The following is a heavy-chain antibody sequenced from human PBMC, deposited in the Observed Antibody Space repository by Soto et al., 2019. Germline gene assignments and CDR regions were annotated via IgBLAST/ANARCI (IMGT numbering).Heavy chain of an antibody. CDR1: GGSISSYY. CDR3: ARARGGYYDF. V-gene: IGHV4-59*01. D-gene: IGHD3-22*01. CDR2: IYYSGST. Sequence: SETLSLTCTVSGGSISSYYWSWIRQPPGKGLEWIGYIYYSGSTNYNPSLKSRVTISVDTSKNQFSLKLNPVTAADTAVYYCARARGGYYDFWGQGTLVTVSS. J-gene: IGHJ4*02.